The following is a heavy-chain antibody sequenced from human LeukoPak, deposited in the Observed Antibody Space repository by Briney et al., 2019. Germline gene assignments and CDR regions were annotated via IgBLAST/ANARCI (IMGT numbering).Heavy chain of an antibody. Sequence: SETLSLTCAVSGGSISGGGYSWSWIRQPPGKGLEWIGYIYHSGSTYYNPSLKSRVTISVDRSKNQFSLKLSSVTAADTAVYYCASHRTYYFDYWGQGTLVTVSS. CDR1: GGSISGGGYS. J-gene: IGHJ4*02. CDR2: IYHSGST. CDR3: ASHRTYYFDY. V-gene: IGHV4-30-2*01.